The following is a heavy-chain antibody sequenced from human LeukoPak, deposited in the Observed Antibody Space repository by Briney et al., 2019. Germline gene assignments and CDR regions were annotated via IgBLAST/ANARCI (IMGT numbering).Heavy chain of an antibody. D-gene: IGHD2-15*01. CDR3: ARGNLVDYNYYGMAV. V-gene: IGHV3-30*14. J-gene: IGHJ6*02. CDR1: GFTFSAYA. Sequence: GGSLRLSCAASGFTFSAYAIHWVRQAPGKGLDWVAVISFHGSDIYYADSVKGRFTMSRDNSRNTLYLQMNSLRAEDTAVYYCARGNLVDYNYYGMAVWGQGTTVTVSS. CDR2: ISFHGSDI.